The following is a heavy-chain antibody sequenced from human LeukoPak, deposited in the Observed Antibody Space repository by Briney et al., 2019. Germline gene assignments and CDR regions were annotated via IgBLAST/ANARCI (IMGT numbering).Heavy chain of an antibody. CDR1: GFTFSSYA. CDR3: ARDPLNDILSTYYYGMDV. D-gene: IGHD3-9*01. CDR2: ISYDGSNK. V-gene: IGHV3-30-3*01. Sequence: GGSLRLSCAASGFTFSSYAMHWVRQAPGKGLEWVAIISYDGSNKYYADSVKGRFTISRDNAKNSLYLQMNSLRAEDTAVYYCARDPLNDILSTYYYGMDVWGQGTTVTVSS. J-gene: IGHJ6*02.